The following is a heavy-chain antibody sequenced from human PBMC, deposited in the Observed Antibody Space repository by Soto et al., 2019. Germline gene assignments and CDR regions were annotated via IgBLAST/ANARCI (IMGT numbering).Heavy chain of an antibody. D-gene: IGHD3-10*01. CDR1: GYTFTGYY. CDR2: INPNSGGT. J-gene: IGHJ6*02. CDR3: ARGELLWFGEYYGMDV. V-gene: IGHV1-2*04. Sequence: VASVKVSCKASGYTFTGYYMHWVRQAPGQGLEWMGWINPNSGGTNYAQKFQGWVTMTRDTSISTAYMELSRLRSDDTAVYYCARGELLWFGEYYGMDVWGQGTTVTVSS.